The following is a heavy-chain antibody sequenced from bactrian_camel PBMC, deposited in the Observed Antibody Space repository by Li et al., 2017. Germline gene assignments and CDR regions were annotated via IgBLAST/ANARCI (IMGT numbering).Heavy chain of an antibody. D-gene: IGHD5*01. V-gene: IGHV3S53*01. CDR1: GYTYGTKC. Sequence: HVQLVESGGGSVQAGGSLRLSCLVSGYTYGTKCMAWFRQAPGKEREGVAAIDSEGGTSYASTVKGRFTISLDTAKSTLYLQMDRLKTEDTAVYYCAADLGPPLRVFDQRDYWGQGTQVTVS. CDR3: AADLGPPLRVFDQRDY. CDR2: IDSEGGT. J-gene: IGHJ4*01.